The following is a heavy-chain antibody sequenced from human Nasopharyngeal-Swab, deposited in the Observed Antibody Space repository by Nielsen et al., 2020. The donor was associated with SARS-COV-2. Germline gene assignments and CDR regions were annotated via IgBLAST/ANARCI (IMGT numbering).Heavy chain of an antibody. Sequence: GESLKISCAASGFTFSDYYMSWIRQAPGKGLEWVSYISSSGSTIYYADSVKGRFTISRDNAKKSLYLQMNSLRAEDMAVYYCARDRHGDDSRNYYYGMDVWGQGTTVSVSS. J-gene: IGHJ6*02. CDR2: ISSSGSTI. CDR1: GFTFSDYY. D-gene: IGHD4-23*01. CDR3: ARDRHGDDSRNYYYGMDV. V-gene: IGHV3-11*01.